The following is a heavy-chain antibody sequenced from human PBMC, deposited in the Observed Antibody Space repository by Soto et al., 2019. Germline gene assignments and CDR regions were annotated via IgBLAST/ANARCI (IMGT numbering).Heavy chain of an antibody. CDR1: GDSISAIRFY. Sequence: SETLSLTSSLLGDSISAIRFYWGWVRQSPEMGLEWIGSISHDGHGYYNPSLKSRVTLFACTSRNQFSLTMKSVTVADTALYFCARNVYGDY. J-gene: IGHJ4*01. CDR3: ARNVYGDY. D-gene: IGHD1-20*01. CDR2: ISHDGHG. V-gene: IGHV4-39*01.